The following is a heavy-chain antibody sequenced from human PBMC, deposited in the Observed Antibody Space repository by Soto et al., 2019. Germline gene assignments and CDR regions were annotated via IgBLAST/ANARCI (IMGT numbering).Heavy chain of an antibody. CDR1: GGTFNTYA. Sequence: QVQLVQSGPEMKKPGSAVKVSCKASGGTFNTYAMNWVRQVPGQGLEWMGGIFPMFDVPRYAQKFQGRVTIPLDESSTTAYRVRGSLRFDATAVYFWGRSVGFGGVSGGFDYWGQGTLVSV. CDR2: IFPMFDVP. V-gene: IGHV1-69*19. CDR3: GRSVGFGGVSGGFDY. J-gene: IGHJ4*02. D-gene: IGHD3-16*01.